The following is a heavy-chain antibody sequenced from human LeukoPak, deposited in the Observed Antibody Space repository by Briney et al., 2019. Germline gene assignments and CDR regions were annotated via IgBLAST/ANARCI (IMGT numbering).Heavy chain of an antibody. J-gene: IGHJ1*01. D-gene: IGHD6-19*01. CDR3: ARARSGWYPPYFQH. V-gene: IGHV4-30-4*01. Sequence: PSETLSLTCTVSGGSISSGDYYWSWIRQPPGKGLEWIGYIYYSGSTYYNPSLKSRVTISVDTSKNQFSLKLSSVTAADTAVYYCARARSGWYPPYFQHWGQGTLVTVSS. CDR2: IYYSGST. CDR1: GGSISSGDYY.